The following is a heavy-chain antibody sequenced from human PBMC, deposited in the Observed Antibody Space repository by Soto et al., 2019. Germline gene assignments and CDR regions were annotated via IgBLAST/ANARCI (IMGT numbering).Heavy chain of an antibody. CDR1: GFTFSSYA. CDR2: ISSNGGST. D-gene: IGHD6-6*01. Sequence: GGSLRLSCAASGFTFSSYAMHWVRQAPGKGLEYVSAISSNGGSTYYANSVKGRFTISRDNSKNTLYLQMGSLRAEDMAVYYCARDFAARETYYYYMDVWGKGTTVTVSS. V-gene: IGHV3-64*01. J-gene: IGHJ6*03. CDR3: ARDFAARETYYYYMDV.